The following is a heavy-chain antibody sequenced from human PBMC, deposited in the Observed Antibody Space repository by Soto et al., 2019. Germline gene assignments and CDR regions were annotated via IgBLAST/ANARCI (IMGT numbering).Heavy chain of an antibody. D-gene: IGHD2-21*02. J-gene: IGHJ6*02. Sequence: QVQLVESGGGLVKPGGSLRLSCAASGFTFSDYYMSWIRPAPGKGLEWVSYIRSSGSTIYYADSVKGRFTISRDNAKNSLYMQMNSLKAEDTAVYYCAREGVQPTNCGGDCNAYYYYGMDVWGQGTTVTVSS. CDR1: GFTFSDYY. V-gene: IGHV3-11*01. CDR2: IRSSGSTI. CDR3: AREGVQPTNCGGDCNAYYYYGMDV.